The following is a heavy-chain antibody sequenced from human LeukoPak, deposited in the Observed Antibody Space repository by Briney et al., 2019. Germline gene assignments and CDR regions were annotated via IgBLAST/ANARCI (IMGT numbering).Heavy chain of an antibody. CDR3: ARDGTTIGDGYFPN. CDR2: INWNGGST. V-gene: IGHV3-20*04. Sequence: LGGSLRLSCAGSGFKFDDYGMNWVRQVPGKGLEWISAINWNGGSTHYADSVRGRFTISRDNARNSMFLHMNSLRAEDTALYFCARDGTTIGDGYFPNWGQGILVTVSS. J-gene: IGHJ1*01. D-gene: IGHD5-24*01. CDR1: GFKFDDYG.